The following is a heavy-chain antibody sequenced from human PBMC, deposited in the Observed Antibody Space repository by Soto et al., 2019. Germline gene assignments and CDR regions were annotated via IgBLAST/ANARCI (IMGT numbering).Heavy chain of an antibody. CDR1: GGTFSSYA. Sequence: QVQLVQSGAEVKKPGSSVKVSCKASGGTFSSYAISWVRQAPGQGLEWMGGIIPISETTNYAQKFQGRVTINADESKSTAYMELSRLRSEDTAVYYCARSQGSSTSLEIYYYYYYGMDVWGQGPTVPVSS. D-gene: IGHD2-2*01. J-gene: IGHJ6*02. CDR3: ARSQGSSTSLEIYYYYYYGMDV. CDR2: IIPISETT. V-gene: IGHV1-69*01.